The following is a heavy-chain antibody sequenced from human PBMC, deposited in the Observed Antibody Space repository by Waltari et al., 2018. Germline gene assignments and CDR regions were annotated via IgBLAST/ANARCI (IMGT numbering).Heavy chain of an antibody. CDR3: ARVVRLAFDI. Sequence: QAQLVESGGGAVQPGRSLRLSCAASGFPFSSYAMHWVRQAPGKGLEWVAVISYDGSNKYYADSVKGRFTISRDNSKNTLYLQMNSLRAEDTAVYYCARVVRLAFDIWGQGTMVTVSS. V-gene: IGHV3-30-3*01. CDR2: ISYDGSNK. CDR1: GFPFSSYA. J-gene: IGHJ3*02. D-gene: IGHD6-25*01.